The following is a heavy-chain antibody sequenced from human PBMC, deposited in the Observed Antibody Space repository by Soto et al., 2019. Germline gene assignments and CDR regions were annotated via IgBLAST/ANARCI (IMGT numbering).Heavy chain of an antibody. Sequence: GESLKISCKGSGYSFTSYWIGWVRQMPGKGLEWMGIIYPGDSDTRYSPSFQGQVTISADKSISTAYLQWSNLKASDTAMYYCARRSSGWYVVDWFDPWGQGTLVTVSS. CDR2: IYPGDSDT. V-gene: IGHV5-51*01. CDR1: GYSFTSYW. D-gene: IGHD6-19*01. CDR3: ARRSSGWYVVDWFDP. J-gene: IGHJ5*02.